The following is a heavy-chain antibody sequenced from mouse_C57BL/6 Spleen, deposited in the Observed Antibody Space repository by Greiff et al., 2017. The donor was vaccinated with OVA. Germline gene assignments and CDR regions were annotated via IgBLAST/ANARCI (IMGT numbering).Heavy chain of an antibody. J-gene: IGHJ1*03. Sequence: EVKLVESGGGLVKPGGSLKLSCAASGFTFSDYGMHWVRQAPEKGLEWVAYISSGRGTIYYADTVKGRFTISSDNSKHTLFLQMTSHRSQETTMHYCEETYFYGSSPYFDVWGTGTTVTVSS. CDR3: EETYFYGSSPYFDV. D-gene: IGHD1-1*01. CDR2: ISSGRGTI. CDR1: GFTFSDYG. V-gene: IGHV5-17*01.